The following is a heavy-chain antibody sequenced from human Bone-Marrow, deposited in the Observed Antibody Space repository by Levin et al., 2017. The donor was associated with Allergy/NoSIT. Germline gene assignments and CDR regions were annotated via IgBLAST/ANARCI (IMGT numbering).Heavy chain of an antibody. V-gene: IGHV1-18*01. J-gene: IGHJ5*02. CDR3: ARDRMDLSSYSYDRSGYGGWFDP. Sequence: PGESLKISCKASGYTFTSFGISWVRQAPGQGLEWMGWISAYNGNTNYPQKVQGRVTMTTDTSTSTAYMELRSLRSADTAVYYCARDRMDLSSYSYDRSGYGGWFDPWGQGTRVTVSS. CDR2: ISAYNGNT. CDR1: GYTFTSFG. D-gene: IGHD3-22*01.